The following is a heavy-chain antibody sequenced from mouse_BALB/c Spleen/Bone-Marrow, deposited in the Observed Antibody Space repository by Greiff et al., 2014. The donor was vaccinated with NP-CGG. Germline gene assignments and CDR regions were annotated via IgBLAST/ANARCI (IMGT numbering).Heavy chain of an antibody. CDR3: ARGRDWDAWSAY. D-gene: IGHD4-1*01. Sequence: VKLQESGPELVKPGASVKISCKASGYAFSSSWMNWVKQRPGQGLEWIGRIYPGDGDTNYNGKFKGKATLTADKSSSTAYMQLSSLTSVDSAVYFCARGRDWDAWSAYWGQGTLVTVSA. CDR2: IYPGDGDT. V-gene: IGHV1-82*01. J-gene: IGHJ3*01. CDR1: GYAFSSSW.